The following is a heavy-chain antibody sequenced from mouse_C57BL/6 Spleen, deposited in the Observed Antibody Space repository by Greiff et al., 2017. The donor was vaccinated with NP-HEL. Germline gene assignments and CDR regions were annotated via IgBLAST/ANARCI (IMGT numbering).Heavy chain of an antibody. CDR2: IDPETGGT. D-gene: IGHD1-1*01. CDR3: TRWDYYGSSYEDFDY. V-gene: IGHV1-15*01. J-gene: IGHJ2*01. Sequence: QVQLQQSGAELVRPGASVTLSCKASGYTFTDYEMHWVKQTPVHGLEWIGAIDPETGGTAYNQKFKGKAILTADKSSSTAYMELRSLTSEDSAVYYCTRWDYYGSSYEDFDYWGQGTTLTVSS. CDR1: GYTFTDYE.